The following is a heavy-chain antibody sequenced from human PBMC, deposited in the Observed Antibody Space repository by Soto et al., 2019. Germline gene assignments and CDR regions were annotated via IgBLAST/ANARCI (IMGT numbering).Heavy chain of an antibody. CDR2: INAHSGGT. V-gene: IGHV1-2*02. J-gene: IGHJ5*02. D-gene: IGHD6-6*01. CDR3: AKDLTRQLAYWLDP. Sequence: QVQLVQSGAAVKKPGASVKVSCKASGFSFTGYYIHWLRQAPGQGLEGMGGINAHSGGTEYAQKFQGRVTLTRDTSIATAYLTLTSLTSDDTALYYCAKDLTRQLAYWLDPWGQGTQVTVSS. CDR1: GFSFTGYY.